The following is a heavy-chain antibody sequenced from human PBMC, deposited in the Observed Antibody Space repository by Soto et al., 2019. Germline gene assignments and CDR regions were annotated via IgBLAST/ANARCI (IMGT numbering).Heavy chain of an antibody. D-gene: IGHD5-18*01. CDR3: ARAGVDTAMVDFDY. J-gene: IGHJ4*02. V-gene: IGHV3-33*01. Sequence: GGSLRLSCAASGFTFSSYGMHWVRQAPGKGLEWVAVIWYDGSNKYYADSVKGRFTISRDNSKNTLYLQMNSLRAEDTAVYYCARAGVDTAMVDFDYWGQGTLVTVSS. CDR2: IWYDGSNK. CDR1: GFTFSSYG.